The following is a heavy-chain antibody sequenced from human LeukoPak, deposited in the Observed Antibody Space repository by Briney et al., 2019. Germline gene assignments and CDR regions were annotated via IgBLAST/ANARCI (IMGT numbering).Heavy chain of an antibody. CDR2: IYHSGST. CDR3: ARRLVGQTFDY. V-gene: IGHV4-61*01. D-gene: IGHD3-10*01. J-gene: IGHJ4*02. CDR1: GGSVSSNNYQ. Sequence: SETLSLTCSVSGGSVSSNNYQWNWIRQPPGKGLEWIGDIYHSGSTNYNPSLKSRVTISVDTSKNQFSQKLSSVTAADTAVYYCARRLVGQTFDYWGQGTLVTVSS.